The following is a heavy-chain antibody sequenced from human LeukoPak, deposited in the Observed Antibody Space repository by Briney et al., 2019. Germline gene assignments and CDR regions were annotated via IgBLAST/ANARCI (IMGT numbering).Heavy chain of an antibody. D-gene: IGHD5-24*01. CDR3: ARKRTDGYISYYFDY. CDR1: GYTFIRHW. CDR2: INPRGGST. J-gene: IGHJ4*02. V-gene: IGHV1-46*01. Sequence: EASVKVSCKTSGYTFIRHWMHWVRQAPGQGLEWMGIINPRGGSTTYAQNFQGRVTMTRDTSTSTLYMELSSLTYEDTAVYYCARKRTDGYISYYFDYWGQGTLVTVSS.